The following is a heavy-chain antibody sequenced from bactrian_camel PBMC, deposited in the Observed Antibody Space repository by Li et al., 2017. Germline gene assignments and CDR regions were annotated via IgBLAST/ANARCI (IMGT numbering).Heavy chain of an antibody. V-gene: IGHV3S6*01. CDR1: GFTFSSYS. CDR2: IYGDGRAT. J-gene: IGHJ4*01. CDR3: AAGGGNGAFCYTGERSMDY. Sequence: QVQLVESGGGLVQPGGSLRLSCMASGFTFSSYSMTWVRQAPGKGLEWVTSIYGDGRATYYADSVKGRFTISRDNAKNTVYLQMNSLKPEDTAMYYCAAGGGNGAFCYTGERSMDYWGQGTQVTVS. D-gene: IGHD2*01.